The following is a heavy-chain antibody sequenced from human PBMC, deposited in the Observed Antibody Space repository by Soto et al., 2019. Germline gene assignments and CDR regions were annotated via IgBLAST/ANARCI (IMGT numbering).Heavy chain of an antibody. CDR3: ARGRGLRFLEWQLPDQYSYGMDV. CDR1: GGSFSGYY. Sequence: PSETLSLTCAVYGGSFSGYYWSWIRQPPGKGLEWIGEINHSGSTNYNPSLKSRVTISVDTSKNQFSLKLSSVTAADTAVYYCARGRGLRFLEWQLPDQYSYGMDVWCPGTTVSVFS. CDR2: INHSGST. D-gene: IGHD3-3*01. J-gene: IGHJ6*02. V-gene: IGHV4-34*01.